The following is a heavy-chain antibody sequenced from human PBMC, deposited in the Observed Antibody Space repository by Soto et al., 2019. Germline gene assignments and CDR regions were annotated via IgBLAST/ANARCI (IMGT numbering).Heavy chain of an antibody. CDR2: INAGNGNT. Sequence: ASVTVSCQASGYTFISYAINWVRQAPGHRLEWMGWINAGNGNTKYSQKFQGRVTITRDTSASTAYMELTSLRYEDTAVYYCAIGLQGLYYFDYWGQGTLVTVSA. CDR1: GYTFISYA. CDR3: AIGLQGLYYFDY. D-gene: IGHD2-15*01. V-gene: IGHV1-3*01. J-gene: IGHJ4*02.